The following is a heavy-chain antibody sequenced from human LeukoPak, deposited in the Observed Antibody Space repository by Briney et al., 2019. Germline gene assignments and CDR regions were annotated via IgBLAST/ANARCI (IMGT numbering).Heavy chain of an antibody. D-gene: IGHD1-26*01. CDR2: FSGSGGIT. V-gene: IGHV3-23*01. Sequence: GGSLRLSCAASGFTFSSYAMSWVRPAPGKGLWWVSGFSGSGGITYNADSVRGRFSISRDNAKNTLHLQMNSLRAEDTAVYYCAKDTGTGGSYSFDYWGQGTLVTVSS. CDR3: AKDTGTGGSYSFDY. J-gene: IGHJ4*02. CDR1: GFTFSSYA.